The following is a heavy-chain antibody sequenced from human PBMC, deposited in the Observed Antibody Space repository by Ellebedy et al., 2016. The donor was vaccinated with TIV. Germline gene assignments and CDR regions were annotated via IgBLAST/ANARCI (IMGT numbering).Heavy chain of an antibody. CDR2: ISSSSSYI. CDR1: GFTFSSYS. V-gene: IGHV3-21*01. J-gene: IGHJ4*02. Sequence: PGGSLRLSCAASGFTFSSYSMNWVRQAPGKGLEWVSSISSSSSYIYYADSVKGRFTISRDNAKNTLYLQMNGLRAEDTAVYYCVRDGETTVTPYFDYWGQGTLVTVSS. CDR3: VRDGETTVTPYFDY. D-gene: IGHD4-17*01.